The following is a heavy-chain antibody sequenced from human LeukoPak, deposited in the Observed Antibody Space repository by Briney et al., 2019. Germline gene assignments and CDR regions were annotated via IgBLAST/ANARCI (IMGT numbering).Heavy chain of an antibody. CDR2: ITATSSRT. V-gene: IGHV3-23*01. CDR3: AKLFESGTYNNFFHY. D-gene: IGHD3-10*01. CDR1: GFTFSSYA. Sequence: TGGSLRLSCAASGFTFSSYAMGWVRQAPGKGLEWVSAITATSSRTYVADSVQGRFTISRGNSKNTVYLQMNSLRPEDTAIYYCAKLFESGTYNNFFHYWGPGTLVTVSS. J-gene: IGHJ4*02.